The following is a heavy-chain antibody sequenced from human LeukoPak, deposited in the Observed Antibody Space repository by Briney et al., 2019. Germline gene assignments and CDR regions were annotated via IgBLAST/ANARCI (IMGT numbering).Heavy chain of an antibody. D-gene: IGHD3-16*01. CDR2: INHSVRT. CDR1: GGFFSDSY. CDR3: ARGRSLGRIYWYFDL. V-gene: IGHV4-34*01. Sequence: SETLSLTCAVYGGFFSDSYWSWIRQPPGKGLGWNGEINHSVRTEYNPSLKSRVTISTDTSRNQFSLKLTSVTAADTAVYYCARGRSLGRIYWYFDLLGRGNLVTVSS. J-gene: IGHJ2*01.